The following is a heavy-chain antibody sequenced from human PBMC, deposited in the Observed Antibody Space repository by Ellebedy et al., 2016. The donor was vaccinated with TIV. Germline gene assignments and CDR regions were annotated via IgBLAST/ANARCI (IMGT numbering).Heavy chain of an antibody. CDR2: IYSDDTT. V-gene: IGHV3-66*01. J-gene: IGHJ6*02. Sequence: GGSLRLSCAASGFTVSDNYMTWVRQAPGKGLEWVSIIYSDDTTYYAGSVKGRFTISRDNSKNTLYLQMNSLRAEDTAVYYCARANTAMVRRNHMDVWGQGTTVTVSS. CDR1: GFTVSDNY. D-gene: IGHD5-18*01. CDR3: ARANTAMVRRNHMDV.